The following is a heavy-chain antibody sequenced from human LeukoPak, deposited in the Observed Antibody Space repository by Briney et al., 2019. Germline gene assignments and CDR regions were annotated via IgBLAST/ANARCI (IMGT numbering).Heavy chain of an antibody. D-gene: IGHD3-3*01. CDR3: ARDRRIPYDFWSGYQGGPPFP. CDR1: GFTFSSYG. CDR2: IWYDGSNK. J-gene: IGHJ5*02. V-gene: IGHV3-33*01. Sequence: GGSLRLSCAASGFTFSSYGMHWVRQAPGKGLEWVAVIWYDGSNKYYADSVKGRFTISRDNSKNTLYLQMNSLRPEYTAVYYCARDRRIPYDFWSGYQGGPPFPWGQGTLVTVSS.